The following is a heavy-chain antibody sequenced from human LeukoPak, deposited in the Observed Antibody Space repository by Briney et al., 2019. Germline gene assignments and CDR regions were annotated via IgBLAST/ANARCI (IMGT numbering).Heavy chain of an antibody. J-gene: IGHJ6*04. V-gene: IGHV3-48*03. CDR1: GFTFSSCE. CDR3: AELGITMIGDV. Sequence: PGGSLRLSCAASGFTFSSCEMNWVRQAPGKGLEWVSYISSSGSTIYYADSVKGRFTISRDNAKNSLYLQMNSLRAEDTAVYYCAELGITMIGDVWGKGTTVTVSS. D-gene: IGHD3-10*02. CDR2: ISSSGSTI.